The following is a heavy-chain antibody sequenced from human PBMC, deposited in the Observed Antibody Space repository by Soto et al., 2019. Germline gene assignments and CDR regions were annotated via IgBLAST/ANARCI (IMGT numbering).Heavy chain of an antibody. V-gene: IGHV1-8*01. CDR2: MNPNSGNT. J-gene: IGHJ3*02. D-gene: IGHD2-15*01. CDR1: GYTFTSYD. CDR3: ARGRYCSGGSCYFAFDI. Sequence: ASVKVSCKASGYTFTSYDINWVRQATGQGLEWMGWMNPNSGNTGYAQKFQGRVTMTRNTSISTAYMELSSLRSEDTAVYYCARGRYCSGGSCYFAFDIWGQGTMVTVSS.